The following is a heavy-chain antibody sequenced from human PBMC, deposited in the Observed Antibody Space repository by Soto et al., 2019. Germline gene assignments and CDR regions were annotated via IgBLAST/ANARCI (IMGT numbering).Heavy chain of an antibody. CDR1: GYTFTSYA. Sequence: ASVKVSCKASGYTFTSYAMHWVRQAPGQRLEWMGWINAGNGNTKYSQKFQGRVTITRDTSASTAYMELSSLRSEDTAVYYCARRPDSSGYPFDYWGQGTLVTVSS. D-gene: IGHD3-22*01. CDR2: INAGNGNT. V-gene: IGHV1-3*01. CDR3: ARRPDSSGYPFDY. J-gene: IGHJ4*02.